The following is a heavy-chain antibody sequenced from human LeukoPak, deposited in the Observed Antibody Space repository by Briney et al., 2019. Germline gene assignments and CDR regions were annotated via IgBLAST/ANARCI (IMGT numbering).Heavy chain of an antibody. CDR2: ISSSGSTI. J-gene: IGHJ4*02. CDR1: GFTFSSYE. D-gene: IGHD6-13*01. Sequence: GGSLRLSCAASGFTFSSYEMNWVRQAPGKGLEWVSYISSSGSTIYYADSVKGRFTISRDNSKNTLYLQMNSLRAEDTAVYYCAKDLLRFSSSWYGNYFDYWGQGTLVTVSS. V-gene: IGHV3-48*03. CDR3: AKDLLRFSSSWYGNYFDY.